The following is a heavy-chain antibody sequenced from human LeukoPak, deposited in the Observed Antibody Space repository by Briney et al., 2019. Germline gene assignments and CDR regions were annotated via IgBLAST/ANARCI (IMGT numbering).Heavy chain of an antibody. D-gene: IGHD2-2*01. Sequence: SETLSLTCTVSGGSIASDNYFWSWIRQHPEKGLEWIGYIFYSGTTYYNPSLKSRVTIPVETSKNQFSLKLNSVIAADTAVYYCAREVNEPASADAFDIWGQGTMVTVSS. V-gene: IGHV4-31*03. CDR2: IFYSGTT. CDR3: AREVNEPASADAFDI. CDR1: GGSIASDNYF. J-gene: IGHJ3*02.